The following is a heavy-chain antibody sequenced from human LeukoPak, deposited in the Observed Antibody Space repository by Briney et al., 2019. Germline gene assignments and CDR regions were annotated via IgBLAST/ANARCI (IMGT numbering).Heavy chain of an antibody. Sequence: GEALQISCKGSGCGFTSYWIGWGRRMPGKGGEGMGIIYPGDSDTRYSPSFEGQVTISADKSNSNAYLQWSSLKASDPAMYYRARHDVAAAGTECCDYWGQGTLVTVSS. CDR2: IYPGDSDT. V-gene: IGHV5-51*01. J-gene: IGHJ4*02. CDR1: GCGFTSYW. D-gene: IGHD6-13*01. CDR3: ARHDVAAAGTECCDY.